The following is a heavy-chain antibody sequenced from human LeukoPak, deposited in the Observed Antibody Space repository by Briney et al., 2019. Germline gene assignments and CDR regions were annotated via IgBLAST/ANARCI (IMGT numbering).Heavy chain of an antibody. J-gene: IGHJ4*02. CDR3: AKDRIYFLEQQLVFNY. CDR2: ISGSGGST. CDR1: GFTFSSYA. V-gene: IGHV3-23*01. Sequence: PGASLRLSCAASGFTFSSYAMSWVRQAPGKGLEWVSPISGSGGSTYYADSVKGRFTISRDNSKNTLYLQMNSLRAEDTAVYYCAKDRIYFLEQQLVFNYWGQGTLVTVSS. D-gene: IGHD6-13*01.